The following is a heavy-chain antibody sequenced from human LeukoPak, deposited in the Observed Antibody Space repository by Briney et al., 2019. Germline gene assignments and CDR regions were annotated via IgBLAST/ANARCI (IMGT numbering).Heavy chain of an antibody. D-gene: IGHD4-17*01. J-gene: IGHJ4*02. V-gene: IGHV3-23*01. Sequence: GGSLRLSCAASGFTFSSYAMSWVRQAPGKGLEWVSAISGSGGSTYYADSVKGRFTISRDNSKNTLYVQMNSLKTEDTAVYYCVTDRGDGDIRRWGYWGQGTLVTVSS. CDR2: ISGSGGST. CDR3: VTDRGDGDIRRWGY. CDR1: GFTFSSYA.